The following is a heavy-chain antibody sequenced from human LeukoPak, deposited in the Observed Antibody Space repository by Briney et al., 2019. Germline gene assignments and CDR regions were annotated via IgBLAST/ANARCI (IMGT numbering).Heavy chain of an antibody. CDR2: ISGSGGST. V-gene: IGHV3-23*01. CDR3: AKDYDSSGYPWVFDY. J-gene: IGHJ4*02. D-gene: IGHD3-22*01. Sequence: GGSLRLSCAAYGFTFSSYAMSWVRQASGKGLEWVSAISGSGGSTYYADSVKGRFTISRDNSKNTLYLHMNRLRAEDTAVYYCAKDYDSSGYPWVFDYWGQGPLVTVSS. CDR1: GFTFSSYA.